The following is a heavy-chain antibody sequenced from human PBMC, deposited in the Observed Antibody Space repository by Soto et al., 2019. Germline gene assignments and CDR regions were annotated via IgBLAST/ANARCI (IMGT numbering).Heavy chain of an antibody. V-gene: IGHV4-59*08. Sequence: ASETLSLTCTVSGGSISSYYWSWIRQPPGKGLEWIGYIYYSGSTNYNPSLKSRVTISVDTSKNQFSLKLSSVTAADTAVYYCARLVWSYGTWFDPWGQGTLVT. CDR1: GGSISSYY. CDR2: IYYSGST. D-gene: IGHD5-18*01. CDR3: ARLVWSYGTWFDP. J-gene: IGHJ5*02.